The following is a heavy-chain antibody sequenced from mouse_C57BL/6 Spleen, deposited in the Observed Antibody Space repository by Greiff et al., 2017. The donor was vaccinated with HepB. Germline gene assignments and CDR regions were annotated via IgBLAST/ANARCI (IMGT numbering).Heavy chain of an antibody. CDR2: INPSTGGT. D-gene: IGHD4-1*01. V-gene: IGHV1-42*01. Sequence: EVQLQQSGPELVKPGASVKISCKASGYSFTGYYMNWVKQSPEKSLEWIGEINPSTGGTTYNQKFKAKATLTVVKSSSTAYMQLKSLTSEDSAVYYCARTWDDYAMDYWGQGTSVTVSS. J-gene: IGHJ4*01. CDR3: ARTWDDYAMDY. CDR1: GYSFTGYY.